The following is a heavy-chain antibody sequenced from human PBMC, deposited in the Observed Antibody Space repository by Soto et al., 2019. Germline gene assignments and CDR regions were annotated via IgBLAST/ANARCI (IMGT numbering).Heavy chain of an antibody. J-gene: IGHJ4*02. CDR3: ARELGYCSGGSCPDY. Sequence: QVQLQESGPGLVKPSQTLSLTCTVSGGSISSGDYYWSWIRQPQGKGLEWIGYIYYSGSTYYNPSLKSRVTISVDTSKNQFSLKLSSVTAADTAVYYCARELGYCSGGSCPDYWGQGTLVTVSS. CDR1: GGSISSGDYY. D-gene: IGHD2-15*01. CDR2: IYYSGST. V-gene: IGHV4-30-4*01.